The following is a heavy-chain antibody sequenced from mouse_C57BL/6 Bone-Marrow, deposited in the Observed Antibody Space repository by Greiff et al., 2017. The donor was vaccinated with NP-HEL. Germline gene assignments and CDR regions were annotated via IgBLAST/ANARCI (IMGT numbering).Heavy chain of an antibody. CDR3: ARSPFYYYGSRPWYFDV. CDR2: ISYSGST. J-gene: IGHJ1*03. Sequence: ESGPGLAKPSQTLSLTCSVTGYSITSDYWNWIRKFPGNKLEYMGYISYSGSTYYNPSLKSRISITRDTSKNQYYLQLNSVTTEDTATYYCARSPFYYYGSRPWYFDVWGTGTTVTVSS. V-gene: IGHV3-8*01. CDR1: GYSITSDY. D-gene: IGHD1-1*01.